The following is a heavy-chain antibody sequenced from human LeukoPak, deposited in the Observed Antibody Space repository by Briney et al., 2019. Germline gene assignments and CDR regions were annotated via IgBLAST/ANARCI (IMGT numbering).Heavy chain of an antibody. CDR1: VGTFSSYA. Sequence: ASVKVSCKASVGTFSSYAISWVRQAPGQGLEWMGGIIPIFGTANYAQKFQGRVTITADESTSTAYMELSSLRSEDTAVYYCARVVNSGSYHGFDYWGQGTLVTVSS. D-gene: IGHD1-26*01. V-gene: IGHV1-69*13. CDR2: IIPIFGTA. J-gene: IGHJ4*02. CDR3: ARVVNSGSYHGFDY.